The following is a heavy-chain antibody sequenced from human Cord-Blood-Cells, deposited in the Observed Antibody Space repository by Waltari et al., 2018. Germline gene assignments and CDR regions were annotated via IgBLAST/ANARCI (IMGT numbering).Heavy chain of an antibody. V-gene: IGHV1-69*12. CDR2: VMPIIGTA. D-gene: IGHD2-15*01. J-gene: IGHJ6*02. CDR3: ARAPYCSGGSCYYYYYYGMDV. CDR1: GGTFSSYA. Sequence: QVQLVQSGAEVKKPGSSVKVSCKASGGTFSSYAISWVRQAPGQGLEWMGGVMPIIGTANYAQKFQGRVTITADESTSTAYMGLSSLRSEDTAVYYCARAPYCSGGSCYYYYYYGMDVWGQGTTVTVSS.